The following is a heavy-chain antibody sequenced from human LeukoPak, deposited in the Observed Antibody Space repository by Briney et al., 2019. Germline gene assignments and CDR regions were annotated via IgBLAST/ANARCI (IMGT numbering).Heavy chain of an antibody. Sequence: GGSLRLSCAASGFTFSSYNMNWVRQAPGKGLEWVSSISTSSTYIYYADSVKGRFTVPRDNAKNSLYLQMNSLRAEDTAVYYCARDPYCSSSSCYMDVWGKGTTVTVSS. D-gene: IGHD2-2*01. J-gene: IGHJ6*03. CDR2: ISTSSTYI. CDR1: GFTFSSYN. CDR3: ARDPYCSSSSCYMDV. V-gene: IGHV3-21*01.